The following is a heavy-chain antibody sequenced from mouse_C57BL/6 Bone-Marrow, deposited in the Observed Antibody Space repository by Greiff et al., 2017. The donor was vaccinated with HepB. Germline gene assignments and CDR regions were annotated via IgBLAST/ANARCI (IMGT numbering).Heavy chain of an antibody. CDR3: ARGRGCDAGAMDY. CDR1: GYTFTSYW. Sequence: VQLQQPGAELVKPGASVKLSCKASGYTFTSYWMHWVKQRPGQGLEWIGMIHPNSGSTNYNEKFKSKATLTVDKSSNTAYMQLSSLTSEDAAVYDGARGRGCDAGAMDYWGQGTSVTVSS. V-gene: IGHV1-64*01. J-gene: IGHJ4*01. CDR2: IHPNSGST.